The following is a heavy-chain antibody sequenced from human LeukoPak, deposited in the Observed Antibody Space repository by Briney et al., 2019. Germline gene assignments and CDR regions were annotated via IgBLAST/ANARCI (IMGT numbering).Heavy chain of an antibody. CDR3: GRVGYYDSSGYPDGDDAFDI. CDR1: GGTFSSYA. D-gene: IGHD3-22*01. V-gene: IGHV1-69*05. CDR2: IIPIFGTA. Sequence: GSSVKVSCKASGGTFSSYAISWVRQAPGQGLEWMGRIIPIFGTANYAQKFQGRVTITTDESTSTAYMELSSLRSEDTAVYYCGRVGYYDSSGYPDGDDAFDIWGQGTMVTVFS. J-gene: IGHJ3*02.